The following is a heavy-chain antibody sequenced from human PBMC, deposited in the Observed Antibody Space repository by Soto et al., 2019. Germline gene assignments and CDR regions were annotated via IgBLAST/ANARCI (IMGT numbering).Heavy chain of an antibody. Sequence: GGSLRLSCAASGFTFSSYGMHWVLQAPGKGLEWVAVISYDGSNKYYADSVKGRFTISRDNSKNTLYLQMNSLRAEDTAVYYCAKTSRGYCISTSCPGPLYYYYGMEVWGQGTTVTVSS. J-gene: IGHJ6*02. D-gene: IGHD2-2*01. CDR2: ISYDGSNK. CDR1: GFTFSSYG. V-gene: IGHV3-30*18. CDR3: AKTSRGYCISTSCPGPLYYYYGMEV.